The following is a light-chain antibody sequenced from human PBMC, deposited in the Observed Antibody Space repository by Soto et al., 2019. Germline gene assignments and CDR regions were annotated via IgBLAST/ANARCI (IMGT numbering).Light chain of an antibody. CDR1: QSIGSS. Sequence: EIVLTQSPDTLSLSPGERATLSCRASQSIGSSLAWYQQKPGQAPRLLMYGSYHRATGIPARSSGSGSGTDFTLTISSLEPEDFAVYYCQQRTNWPDTFGQGTRLEIK. V-gene: IGKV3-11*01. CDR3: QQRTNWPDT. CDR2: GSY. J-gene: IGKJ5*01.